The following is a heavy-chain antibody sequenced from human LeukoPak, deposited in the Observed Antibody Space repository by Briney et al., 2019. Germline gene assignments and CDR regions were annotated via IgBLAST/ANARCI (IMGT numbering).Heavy chain of an antibody. V-gene: IGHV3-15*01. CDR2: IKSKTDGGTT. D-gene: IGHD6-19*01. Sequence: PGGSLRLSCAASGFTFNNARMNWVRQAPGKGLEWVGRIKSKTDGGTTDYAAPVKGRFTISRDESKNTLYLQMNSLKTEDTGVYYCTTGANSGWPHRNWGQGTQVTVSS. CDR1: GFTFNNAR. CDR3: TTGANSGWPHRN. J-gene: IGHJ4*02.